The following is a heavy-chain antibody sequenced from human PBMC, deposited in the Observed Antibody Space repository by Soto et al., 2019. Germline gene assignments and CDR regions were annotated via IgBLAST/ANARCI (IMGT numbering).Heavy chain of an antibody. CDR3: ATPKEYCSGSSCYVHFDY. CDR2: IIPIFNTA. Sequence: SVKVSCKASGGTFSSYAINWVRQAPGQGLEWMGGIIPIFNTAKYAQKFQGRVTITADESTSTAYMELSSLRSEDTAVYYCATPKEYCSGSSCYVHFDYWGQGILVSVSS. D-gene: IGHD2-15*01. V-gene: IGHV1-69*13. CDR1: GGTFSSYA. J-gene: IGHJ4*02.